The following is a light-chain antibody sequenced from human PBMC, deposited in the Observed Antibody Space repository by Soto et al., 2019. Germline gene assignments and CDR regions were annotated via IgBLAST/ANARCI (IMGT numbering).Light chain of an antibody. Sequence: IVLTQSPGTLSSTPGERATLSCRASQSVSSSYFAWYQQKPGQAPSLLIYGASSRATGIPDRFSGSGSGTDFTLTISRLEPEDSAVYYCQQYGSSPPFTFGPGTRVDIK. CDR2: GAS. CDR1: QSVSSSY. CDR3: QQYGSSPPFT. V-gene: IGKV3-20*01. J-gene: IGKJ3*01.